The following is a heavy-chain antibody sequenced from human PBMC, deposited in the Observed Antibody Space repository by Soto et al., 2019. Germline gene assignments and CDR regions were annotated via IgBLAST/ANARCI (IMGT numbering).Heavy chain of an antibody. CDR1: GFTFSSYA. V-gene: IGHV3-23*01. CDR3: ASYGGYSSGWARYYFDY. Sequence: GGSLRLSCAASGFTFSSYAMSWVRQAPGKGLEWVSAISGSGGSTYYADSVKGRFTISRDNSKNTLYLQMNSLRAEDTAVYYCASYGGYSSGWARYYFDYWGQGTLVTVS. J-gene: IGHJ4*02. D-gene: IGHD6-19*01. CDR2: ISGSGGST.